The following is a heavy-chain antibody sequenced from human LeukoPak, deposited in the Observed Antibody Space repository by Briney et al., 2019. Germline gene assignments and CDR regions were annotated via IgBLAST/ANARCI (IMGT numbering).Heavy chain of an antibody. CDR3: AREVYPGIAAAGPGAY. Sequence: ASVKASCKASGYTFTGYYMHWVRQAPGHGLEGMGWINPNSGGTNYAQKFKGRVTMTRDTSNSTSYMELSRLRADDTAVYYCAREVYPGIAAAGPGAYWGQGTLVTVSS. CDR1: GYTFTGYY. V-gene: IGHV1-2*02. CDR2: INPNSGGT. D-gene: IGHD6-13*01. J-gene: IGHJ4*02.